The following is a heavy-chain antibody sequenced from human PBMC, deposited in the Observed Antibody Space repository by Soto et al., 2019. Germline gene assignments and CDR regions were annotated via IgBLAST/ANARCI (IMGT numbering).Heavy chain of an antibody. CDR2: ISAYNGNT. J-gene: IGHJ6*02. Sequence: QVQLVQSGAEVKKPGASVKVSCKASGYTFTSYGISWVRQAPGQGLEWMGWISAYNGNTNYAQKLQGRVTMTTDTSTRTDYMELRSLTSDTTPVYYCARDGALGESYYYYAMDVSGQGTTVTVSS. CDR1: GYTFTSYG. V-gene: IGHV1-18*01. CDR3: ARDGALGESYYYYAMDV. D-gene: IGHD3-16*01.